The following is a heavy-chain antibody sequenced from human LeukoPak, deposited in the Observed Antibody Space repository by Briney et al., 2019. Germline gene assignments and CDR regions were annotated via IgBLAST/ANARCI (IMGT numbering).Heavy chain of an antibody. CDR1: GGSINSGSYY. Sequence: PSETLSLTCTVSGGSINSGSYYWSWIRQPAGKGLEWIGRIYASGSTNYNPSLKSRVTMSVDTSKNQFSLKLSSVTAADTAVYYCARDLTSYYGSGSYVWFDPWGQGTLVTVSS. CDR3: ARDLTSYYGSGSYVWFDP. CDR2: IYASGST. V-gene: IGHV4-61*02. D-gene: IGHD3-10*01. J-gene: IGHJ5*02.